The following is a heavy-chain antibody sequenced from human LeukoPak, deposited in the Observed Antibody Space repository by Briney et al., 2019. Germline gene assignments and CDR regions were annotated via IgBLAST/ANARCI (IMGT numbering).Heavy chain of an antibody. J-gene: IGHJ4*02. CDR2: INHSGST. V-gene: IGHV4-34*01. CDR1: GGSISGYY. CDR3: ARRSRIFDY. Sequence: PSETLSLTCTVSGGSISGYYWSWIRQPPGKGLEWIGEINHSGSTNYNPSLKSRVTISVDTSKNQFSLKLSSVTAADTAVCYCARRSRIFDYWGQGTLVTVSS.